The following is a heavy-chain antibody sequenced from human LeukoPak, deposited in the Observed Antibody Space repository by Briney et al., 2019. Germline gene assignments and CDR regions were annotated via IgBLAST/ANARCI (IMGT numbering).Heavy chain of an antibody. J-gene: IGHJ4*02. Sequence: SETLSLTCTVSGGSISSYYWSWIRQPPGKGLEWIGYIYYSGSTNYNPPLKSRVTISVDTSKNQFSLKLSSVTAADTAVYYCARGTGENYYDSNYWGQGTLVTVSS. V-gene: IGHV4-59*01. CDR3: ARGTGENYYDSNY. CDR1: GGSISSYY. D-gene: IGHD3-22*01. CDR2: IYYSGST.